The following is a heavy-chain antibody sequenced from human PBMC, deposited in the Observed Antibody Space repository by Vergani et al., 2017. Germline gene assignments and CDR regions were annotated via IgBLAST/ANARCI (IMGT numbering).Heavy chain of an antibody. Sequence: EVQLVQSGAEVKKPGESLRISCKGSGYSFTSYWISWVRQMPGKGLEWMGRIDPSDSYTNYSPSFQGHVTISADKSISTAYLQWSSLKASDTAMYYCASGEAQLVPYYYGMDVWGQGTTVTVSS. V-gene: IGHV5-10-1*03. CDR1: GYSFTSYW. CDR2: IDPSDSYT. D-gene: IGHD6-13*01. J-gene: IGHJ6*02. CDR3: ASGEAQLVPYYYGMDV.